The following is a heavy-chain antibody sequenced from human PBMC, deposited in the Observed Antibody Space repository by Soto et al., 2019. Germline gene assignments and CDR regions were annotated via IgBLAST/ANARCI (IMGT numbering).Heavy chain of an antibody. V-gene: IGHV3-74*01. CDR3: AKDGSLGQFDY. J-gene: IGHJ4*02. CDR2: INSDGSST. Sequence: EVHLVESGGGLVKPGGSLRLSCAASGFTLRGYWMNWVRQGPGKGLVWVSRINSDGSSTSYADSVKGRFTISRDNAKNTPYLQMNRLRAEDTAVYYCAKDGSLGQFDYWGQGTLVTASS. CDR1: GFTLRGYW. D-gene: IGHD1-1*01.